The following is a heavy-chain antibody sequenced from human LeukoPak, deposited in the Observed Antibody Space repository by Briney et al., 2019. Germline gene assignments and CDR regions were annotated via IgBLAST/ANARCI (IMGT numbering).Heavy chain of an antibody. D-gene: IGHD3-9*01. J-gene: IGHJ6*02. Sequence: QPVGSLRLSCAASGVTFSSYAMHWVRQAPGKGLEWVAVISYDGSNKYYADSVKGRFTISRDNSKNTLYLQMNSLRAEDTAVYYCARDTNYDILTGYYSGSDYYGMDVWGQGTTVTVSS. CDR2: ISYDGSNK. CDR3: ARDTNYDILTGYYSGSDYYGMDV. V-gene: IGHV3-30-3*01. CDR1: GVTFSSYA.